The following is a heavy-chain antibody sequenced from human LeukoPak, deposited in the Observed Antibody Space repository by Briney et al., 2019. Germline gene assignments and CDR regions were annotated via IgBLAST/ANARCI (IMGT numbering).Heavy chain of an antibody. CDR1: GGTFSSYA. Sequence: SVKVSCKASGGTFSSYAISWVRQAPGQGLEWMGGIIPIFGTANHAQKFQGRVTITTDESTSTAYMELSSLRSEDTAVYYCARVGSWPRTVFDPWGQGTLVTVSS. J-gene: IGHJ5*02. CDR2: IIPIFGTA. CDR3: ARVGSWPRTVFDP. D-gene: IGHD3-10*01. V-gene: IGHV1-69*05.